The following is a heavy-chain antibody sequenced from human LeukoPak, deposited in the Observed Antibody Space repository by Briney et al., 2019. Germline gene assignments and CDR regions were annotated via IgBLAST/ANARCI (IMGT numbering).Heavy chain of an antibody. V-gene: IGHV3-48*03. CDR1: GFTFSSYE. J-gene: IGHJ4*02. CDR2: ISTSGSTI. D-gene: IGHD4-17*01. CDR3: ARRDYASDY. Sequence: PGGSLSLSCVASGFTFSSYEMNWVRQAPGKGLEWVSYISTSGSTIYYADSVKGRFTISRDNAKNSLYLQMNSLRAEDTAVYYCARRDYASDYWGQGTLVTVSS.